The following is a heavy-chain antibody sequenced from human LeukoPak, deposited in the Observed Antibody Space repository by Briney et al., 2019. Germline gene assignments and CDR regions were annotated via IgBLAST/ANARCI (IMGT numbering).Heavy chain of an antibody. CDR3: ARQQWLVWVGLRYNWFDP. D-gene: IGHD6-19*01. V-gene: IGHV4-39*07. Sequence: SETLSLTCTVSGGSISSSSYYWGWIRQPPGKGLAWIGTIYYNGNTYYNPSLKSRVTISVDTSKNQFSLKLTSVTAADTAVYYCARQQWLVWVGLRYNWFDPWGQGTLVTVSS. CDR2: IYYNGNT. J-gene: IGHJ5*02. CDR1: GGSISSSSYY.